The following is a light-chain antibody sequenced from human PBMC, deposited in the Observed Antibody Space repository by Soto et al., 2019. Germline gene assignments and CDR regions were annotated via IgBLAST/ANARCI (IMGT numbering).Light chain of an antibody. CDR2: GAS. CDR1: QSVSSSY. Sequence: EIVLTQSPGTLSLSPGEGATLSCRASQSVSSSYLGWYQQKPGQAPRLLIYGASSRATGIPGRFSGSGSGTDFTLTISRLEPEDFAVYYCQQYGSSPWTFGQGTKV. J-gene: IGKJ1*01. CDR3: QQYGSSPWT. V-gene: IGKV3-20*01.